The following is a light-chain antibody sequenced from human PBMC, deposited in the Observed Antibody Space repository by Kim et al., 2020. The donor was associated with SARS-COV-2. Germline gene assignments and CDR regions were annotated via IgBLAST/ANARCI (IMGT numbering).Light chain of an antibody. J-gene: IGLJ2*01. Sequence: SSELTQDPAVPVALGQTVRITCQGDSLRTHFATWYQQKPGQAPLLVIFGKNSRPSGIPDRFSGSTSGNTASLTITGAQAEDEADYYCNSRDTSDHVVFGGGTKVTVL. CDR1: SLRTHF. CDR3: NSRDTSDHVV. V-gene: IGLV3-19*01. CDR2: GKN.